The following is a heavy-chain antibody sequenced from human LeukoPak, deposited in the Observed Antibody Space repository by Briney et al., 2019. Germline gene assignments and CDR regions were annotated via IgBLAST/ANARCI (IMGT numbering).Heavy chain of an antibody. Sequence: GGSLRLSCAASGFTFDDYAMHWVRQAPGKGLEWVSGISWNSGSIGYADSVKGRFTISKDNAKNSLYLQMNSLRAEDTALYYCAKERYSSLGDWGQGTLVTVSS. D-gene: IGHD5-12*01. J-gene: IGHJ4*02. V-gene: IGHV3-9*01. CDR3: AKERYSSLGD. CDR1: GFTFDDYA. CDR2: ISWNSGSI.